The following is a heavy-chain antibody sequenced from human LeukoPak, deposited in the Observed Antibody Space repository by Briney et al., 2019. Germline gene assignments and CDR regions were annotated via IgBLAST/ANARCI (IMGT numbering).Heavy chain of an antibody. Sequence: PSETLSLTCAVYGGSFSGYYWSWIRQPPGKGLEWIGEINHSGSTNYNPSLKSRVTISVDTSKNQFSLKLSSVTAADTAVYYCARVPRDSSGWYDYWGQGTLVTVSS. CDR3: ARVPRDSSGWYDY. V-gene: IGHV4-34*01. D-gene: IGHD6-19*01. CDR2: INHSGST. J-gene: IGHJ4*02. CDR1: GGSFSGYY.